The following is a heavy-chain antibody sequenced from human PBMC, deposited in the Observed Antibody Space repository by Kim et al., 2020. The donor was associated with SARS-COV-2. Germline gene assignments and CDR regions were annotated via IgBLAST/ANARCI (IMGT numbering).Heavy chain of an antibody. V-gene: IGHV3-30*18. CDR3: AKDFWESTVVMYEGDAFDI. J-gene: IGHJ3*02. D-gene: IGHD4-17*01. CDR2: ISYDGSNK. Sequence: GGSLRLSCAASGFTFSSYGMHWVRQAPGKGLEWLAVISYDGSNKYYADSVKGRFTISRDNSKNTLYLQMNSLRAEDTAVYYCAKDFWESTVVMYEGDAFDIWGQGTMVTVSS. CDR1: GFTFSSYG.